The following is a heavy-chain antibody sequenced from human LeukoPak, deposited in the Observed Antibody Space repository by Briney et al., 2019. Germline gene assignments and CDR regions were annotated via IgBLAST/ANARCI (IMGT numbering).Heavy chain of an antibody. CDR1: GGSISSYY. CDR3: ARDVSESDAFDV. CDR2: VYNSGST. V-gene: IGHV4-59*01. D-gene: IGHD3-10*01. J-gene: IGHJ3*01. Sequence: SETLSLTCTVSGGSISSYYWSWIRQPPGKGLEWIGYVYNSGSTNYNPSLKSRVTISLDTSKNQFSLNLMSVTAADTAVYYCARDVSESDAFDVWGQGTVVTVS.